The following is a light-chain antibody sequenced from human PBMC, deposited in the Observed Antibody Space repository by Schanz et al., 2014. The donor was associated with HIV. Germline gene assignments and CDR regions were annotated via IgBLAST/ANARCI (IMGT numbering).Light chain of an antibody. CDR3: SSYTTYNKGV. Sequence: QSVLTQPASVSGSPGQSITISCTGTSSDVGGYNYVSWYQQHPGIAPKVMIYEVTKRPSGVPDRFSGSKSGRTASLTVSGLQAEDEAVYYCSSYTTYNKGVFGGGTKLTVL. V-gene: IGLV2-14*01. CDR1: SSDVGGYNY. J-gene: IGLJ3*02. CDR2: EVT.